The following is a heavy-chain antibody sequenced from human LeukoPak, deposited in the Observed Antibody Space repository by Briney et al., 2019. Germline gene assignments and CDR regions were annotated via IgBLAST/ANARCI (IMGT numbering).Heavy chain of an antibody. Sequence: GGSLRLSCAASGFTFSSYAMSWVRQAPGKGLEWVSSISSSSSYIYYADSVKGRFTISRDNAKNSLYLQMNSLRAEDTAVYYCARVVVPAAIFWYFDLWGRGTLVTVSS. CDR1: GFTFSSYA. CDR2: ISSSSSYI. D-gene: IGHD2-2*01. CDR3: ARVVVPAAIFWYFDL. V-gene: IGHV3-21*01. J-gene: IGHJ2*01.